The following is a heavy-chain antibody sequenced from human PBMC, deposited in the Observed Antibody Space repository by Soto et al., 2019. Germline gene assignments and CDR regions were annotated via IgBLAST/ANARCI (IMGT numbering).Heavy chain of an antibody. CDR1: GFTFSSYG. CDR3: SRGGYCSSTSCRYYYYYGMDV. D-gene: IGHD2-2*01. CDR2: IWSDGNNK. J-gene: IGHJ6*02. Sequence: GGSLRLSCAASGFTFSSYGMHWVRQAPGKGLEWVAVIWSDGNNKYYADSVKGRFTISRDNSKNTLYLQMNSLRAEDTALYFCSRGGYCSSTSCRYYYYYGMDVWGQGTTVTVSS. V-gene: IGHV3-33*01.